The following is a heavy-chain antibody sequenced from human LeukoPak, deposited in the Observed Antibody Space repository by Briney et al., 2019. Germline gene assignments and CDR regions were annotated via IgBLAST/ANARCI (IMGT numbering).Heavy chain of an antibody. J-gene: IGHJ4*02. D-gene: IGHD2-2*01. V-gene: IGHV4-59*08. Sequence: SETLSLTCTVSGGSISSYYWSWIRQPPGKGLEWIGYIYYSGSTIYNPSLKSRVTISVDTSKNQFSLKLSSVTAADTAVYYCAKGYCRGNSCYDDRGAFDYWGQGTLVTVSS. CDR1: GGSISSYY. CDR3: AKGYCRGNSCYDDRGAFDY. CDR2: IYYSGST.